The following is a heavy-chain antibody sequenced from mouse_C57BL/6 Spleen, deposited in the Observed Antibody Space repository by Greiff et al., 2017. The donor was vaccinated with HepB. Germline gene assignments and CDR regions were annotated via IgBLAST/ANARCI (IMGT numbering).Heavy chain of an antibody. CDR3: ARALDYYGSSYGYFGV. V-gene: IGHV1-18*01. CDR1: GYTFTDYN. CDR2: INPNNGGT. Sequence: VLLQQSGPELVKPGASVKIPCKASGYTFTDYNMDWVKQSHGKSLEWIGDINPNNGGTIYNQKFKGKATLTVDKSSSTAYMELRSLTSEDTAVSYCARALDYYGSSYGYFGVWGTGATVTVSS. D-gene: IGHD1-1*01. J-gene: IGHJ1*03.